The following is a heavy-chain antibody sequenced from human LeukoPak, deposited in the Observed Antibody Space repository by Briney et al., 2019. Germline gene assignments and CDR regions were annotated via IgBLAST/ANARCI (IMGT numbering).Heavy chain of an antibody. V-gene: IGHV1-2*04. Sequence: ASVKVSCKASGDTFSAYYTHWVRQAPGQGLEWMGWINLNSGDTNYAQKFQGWVTMTRDTSITTAYMELSRLTSDATAVYFCARTVFYNVDAFDIWGQGTMVTVSS. CDR3: ARTVFYNVDAFDI. D-gene: IGHD2/OR15-2a*01. CDR1: GDTFSAYY. J-gene: IGHJ3*02. CDR2: INLNSGDT.